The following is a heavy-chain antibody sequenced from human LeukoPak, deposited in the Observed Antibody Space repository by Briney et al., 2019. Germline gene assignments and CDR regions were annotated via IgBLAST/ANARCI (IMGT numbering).Heavy chain of an antibody. CDR1: GFTFSSYA. Sequence: PGGSLRLSCAASGFTFSSYAMHWVRQAPGKGLEWVAVISYDGSNKYYADSVKGRFTISRDNSKNTLYLQMNSLRAEDTAVYYCAKEGVYSSSWYGNWYFDLWGRGTLVTVSS. D-gene: IGHD6-13*01. CDR3: AKEGVYSSSWYGNWYFDL. J-gene: IGHJ2*01. V-gene: IGHV3-30-3*01. CDR2: ISYDGSNK.